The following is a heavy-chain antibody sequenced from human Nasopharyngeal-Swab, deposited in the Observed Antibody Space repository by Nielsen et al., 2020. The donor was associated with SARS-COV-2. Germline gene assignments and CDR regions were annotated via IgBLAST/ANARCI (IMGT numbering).Heavy chain of an antibody. D-gene: IGHD3-22*01. Sequence: ASVKVSCKASGYTFTSYGISWVRQAPGQGLEWMGWISAYNGNTNYAQKLQGRVTMTTDTSTSTAYMELRSLRSDDTAVYYCARAHLRDYYDSSGYDYWGQGTLVTVSS. CDR2: ISAYNGNT. CDR1: GYTFTSYG. V-gene: IGHV1-18*01. CDR3: ARAHLRDYYDSSGYDY. J-gene: IGHJ4*02.